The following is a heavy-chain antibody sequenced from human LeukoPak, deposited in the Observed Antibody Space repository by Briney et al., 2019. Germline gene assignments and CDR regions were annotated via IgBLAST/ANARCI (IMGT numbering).Heavy chain of an antibody. V-gene: IGHV3-48*03. J-gene: IGHJ6*03. Sequence: PGGSLRLSCAASGFTFSSYEMNWVRQAPGKGLEWVSYISSSGSTIYYADSVKGRFTISRDNAKNSLYLQMNSLRAEDTAVYYCAKSYVGATFNYYYYMDVWGKGTTVTVSS. D-gene: IGHD1-26*01. CDR2: ISSSGSTI. CDR1: GFTFSSYE. CDR3: AKSYVGATFNYYYYMDV.